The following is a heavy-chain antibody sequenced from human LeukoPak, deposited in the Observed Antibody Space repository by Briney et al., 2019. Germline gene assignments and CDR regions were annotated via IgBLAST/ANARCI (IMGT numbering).Heavy chain of an antibody. CDR1: GFTFSSYA. CDR2: ISYDGSNK. CDR3: ATDYDFWSGYYTD. J-gene: IGHJ4*02. D-gene: IGHD3-3*01. V-gene: IGHV3-30-3*01. Sequence: GGSLRLSCAVSGFTFSSYAMHWVRQAPGKGLEWVAVISYDGSNKYYADSVKGRFTISRDNSKNTLYLQMNSLRSEDTAVYYCATDYDFWSGYYTDWGQGTLVTVSS.